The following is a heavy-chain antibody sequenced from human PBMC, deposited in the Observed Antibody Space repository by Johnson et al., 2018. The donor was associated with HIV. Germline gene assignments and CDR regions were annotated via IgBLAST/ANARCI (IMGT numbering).Heavy chain of an antibody. D-gene: IGHD3-3*01. Sequence: VQLVESGGGLVQPGGSLRLSCAASGFTFSSYWMHWVRQAPGKGLEWVSAISSSGSTTYYADSVKGRFTISRDNAKNSLYLQVNSLRPEDTAVYYCARERWSAYYGAFDIWGHGTLVTVSS. CDR3: ARERWSAYYGAFDI. CDR2: ISSSGSTT. J-gene: IGHJ3*02. V-gene: IGHV3-48*04. CDR1: GFTFSSYW.